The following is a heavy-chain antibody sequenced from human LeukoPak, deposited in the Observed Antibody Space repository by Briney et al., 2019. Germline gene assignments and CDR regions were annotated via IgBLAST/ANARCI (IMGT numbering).Heavy chain of an antibody. CDR3: VSGGVIINFDF. J-gene: IGHJ4*02. V-gene: IGHV3-30*03. CDR1: GFTFSSYS. D-gene: IGHD3-22*01. Sequence: GGSLRLSSAASGFTFSSYSMNWVRQAPGKGLEWVAVISNDGSNKDYADSVKGRFTISRDNSKNTLYLQMNSLRAEDTAVYYCVSGGVIINFDFWGQGTLVTVSS. CDR2: ISNDGSNK.